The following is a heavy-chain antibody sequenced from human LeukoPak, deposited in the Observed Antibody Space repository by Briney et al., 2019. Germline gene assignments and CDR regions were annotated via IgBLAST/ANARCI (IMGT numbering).Heavy chain of an antibody. CDR1: GFTFSNYW. Sequence: PGGSLRLSCATSGFTFSNYWMHWVRQAPGKGLMWVSQINNDGTRTTYVDSVKGRFTISRDNAKNTVYLQLNNLRADDTALYFCARDQGLPDFWGQGTLVIVSS. J-gene: IGHJ4*02. D-gene: IGHD2-21*02. CDR3: ARDQGLPDF. V-gene: IGHV3-74*01. CDR2: INNDGTRT.